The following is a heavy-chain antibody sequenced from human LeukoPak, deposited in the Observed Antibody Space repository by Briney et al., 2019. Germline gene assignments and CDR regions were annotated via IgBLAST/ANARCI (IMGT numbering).Heavy chain of an antibody. CDR1: GGTFSSYA. V-gene: IGHV1-69*04. D-gene: IGHD3-22*01. CDR2: IIPILGIA. CDR3: ARDSIPYYYDSSGYYYAFDI. Sequence: GASVKVSCKASGGTFSSYAISWVRQAPGQGLEWMGRIIPILGIANYAQKFQGRVTITADKSTSTAYMELSSLGSEDTAVYYCARDSIPYYYDSSGYYYAFDIWGQGTMVTVSS. J-gene: IGHJ3*02.